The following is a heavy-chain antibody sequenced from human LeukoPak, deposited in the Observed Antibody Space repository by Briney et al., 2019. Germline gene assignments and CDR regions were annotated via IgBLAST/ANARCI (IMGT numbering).Heavy chain of an antibody. V-gene: IGHV4-34*01. D-gene: IGHD2-2*01. CDR1: GGSFSGYY. Sequence: SETLSLTCAVYGGSFSGYYWSWIRQPPGKGLEWIGEINHSGSTNYNPSLKSRVTISVDTSKNQFSLKLSSVTAADTAVYYCARHAQRGTSAFDIWGQGTMVTVSS. CDR3: ARHAQRGTSAFDI. J-gene: IGHJ3*02. CDR2: INHSGST.